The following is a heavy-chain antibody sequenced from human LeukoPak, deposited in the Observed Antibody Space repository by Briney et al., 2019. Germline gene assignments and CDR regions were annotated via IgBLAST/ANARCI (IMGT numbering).Heavy chain of an antibody. CDR3: ARDTRATPSYYYYYMDV. CDR1: GFTFDDYV. CDR2: ITWNSDTI. J-gene: IGHJ6*03. D-gene: IGHD1-26*01. Sequence: GGSLRLSCAASGFTFDDYVMHWVRQAPGKGLEWVSGITWNSDTIAYADSVKGRFTISRDNAKNSLYLQMNSLRAEDTAVYYCARDTRATPSYYYYYMDVWGKGTTVTVSS. V-gene: IGHV3-9*01.